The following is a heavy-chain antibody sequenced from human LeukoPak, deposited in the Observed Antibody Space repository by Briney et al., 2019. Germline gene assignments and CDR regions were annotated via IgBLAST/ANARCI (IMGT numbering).Heavy chain of an antibody. CDR1: GFTFSSYA. J-gene: IGHJ5*02. V-gene: IGHV3-23*01. Sequence: PGGSLTLSCAASGFTFSSYAMNWVRQAPGKGLEWVSGISSSGGTTYYADSVKGRFTISGDSSKNTLYLQMNSLRAEDTAVYYCAKGVVITRVFVGLDPWGQGTLVTVSS. D-gene: IGHD2-21*01. CDR2: ISSSGGTT. CDR3: AKGVVITRVFVGLDP.